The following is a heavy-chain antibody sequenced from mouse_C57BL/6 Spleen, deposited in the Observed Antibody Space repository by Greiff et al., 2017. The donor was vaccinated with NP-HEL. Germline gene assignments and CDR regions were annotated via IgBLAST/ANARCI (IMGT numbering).Heavy chain of an antibody. CDR2: INYDGSST. Sequence: EVKLMESEGGLVQPGSSMKLSCTASGFTFSDYYMAWVRQVPEKGLEWVANINYDGSSTYYLDSLKSRFIISRDNAKNILYLQMSSLKSEDTATYYCARAPHYYGSSYWYFDVWGTGTTVTVSS. CDR1: GFTFSDYY. D-gene: IGHD1-1*01. J-gene: IGHJ1*03. V-gene: IGHV5-16*01. CDR3: ARAPHYYGSSYWYFDV.